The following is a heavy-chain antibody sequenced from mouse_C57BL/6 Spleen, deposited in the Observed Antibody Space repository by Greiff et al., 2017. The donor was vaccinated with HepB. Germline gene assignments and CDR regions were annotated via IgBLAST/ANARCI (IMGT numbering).Heavy chain of an antibody. D-gene: IGHD1-1*01. Sequence: EVQLQQSGPELVKPGASVKISCKASGYTFTDYYMNWVKQSHGKSLEWIGDINPNNGGTSYNQKFKGKATLTVDKSSSTAYMELRSLTSEDSAVYYCARWGFTTVVANDYWGQGTTLTVSS. CDR1: GYTFTDYY. J-gene: IGHJ2*01. CDR2: INPNNGGT. CDR3: ARWGFTTVVANDY. V-gene: IGHV1-26*01.